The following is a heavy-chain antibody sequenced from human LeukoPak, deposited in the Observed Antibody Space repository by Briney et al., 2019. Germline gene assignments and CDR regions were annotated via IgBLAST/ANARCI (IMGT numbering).Heavy chain of an antibody. CDR3: AKGSYYDSSGSFYFDY. D-gene: IGHD3-22*01. Sequence: GGSLRLSCVASGFTFSDYYMNWIRQAPGKGLEWVSYITTSGSTIYYIDSVKGRFTISRDNSKNTLYVQVNSLGTEDTAAYYCAKGSYYDSSGSFYFDYWGQGTLVTVSS. CDR2: ITTSGSTI. J-gene: IGHJ4*02. CDR1: GFTFSDYY. V-gene: IGHV3-11*01.